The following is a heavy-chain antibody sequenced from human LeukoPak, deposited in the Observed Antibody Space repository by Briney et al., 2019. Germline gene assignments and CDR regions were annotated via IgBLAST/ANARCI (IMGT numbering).Heavy chain of an antibody. CDR3: ARDRYSGYDDFDY. J-gene: IGHJ4*02. D-gene: IGHD5-12*01. CDR1: GYTFTGYY. V-gene: IGHV1-2*02. CDR2: INPNSGGT. Sequence: ASVKVSCKASGYTFTGYYMHRVRQAPGQGLEWMGWINPNSGGTNYAQKFQGRVTMTRDTSISTAYMELSRLRSDDTAVYYCARDRYSGYDDFDYWGQGTLVTVSS.